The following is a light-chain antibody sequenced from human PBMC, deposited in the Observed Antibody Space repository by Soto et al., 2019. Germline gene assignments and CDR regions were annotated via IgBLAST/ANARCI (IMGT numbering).Light chain of an antibody. CDR1: HTISSW. J-gene: IGKJ4*01. CDR2: DAS. CDR3: QQYNSIPT. Sequence: DIQMTQSPSTLSASVGDRVTITCRASHTISSWLAWYQQKPGKAPKLLIFDASSLESGVPSRFSGSGSGTEFTLTISSLQPDDFATYYCQQYNSIPTFGGGTKVEIK. V-gene: IGKV1-5*01.